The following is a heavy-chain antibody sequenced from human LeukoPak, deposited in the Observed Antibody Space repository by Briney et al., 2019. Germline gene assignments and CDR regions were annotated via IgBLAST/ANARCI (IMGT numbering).Heavy chain of an antibody. CDR1: GGSISSGDYY. J-gene: IGHJ2*01. V-gene: IGHV4-30-4*08. CDR2: IHYSGST. Sequence: TLSLTCTVSGGSISSGDYYWSWIRQPPGKGLEWIGYIHYSGSTYYNPSLKSRVTISVDTSKNQFSLKLSSVTAADTAVYYCARRLFHWYFDLWGRGTLVTVSS. CDR3: ARRLFHWYFDL.